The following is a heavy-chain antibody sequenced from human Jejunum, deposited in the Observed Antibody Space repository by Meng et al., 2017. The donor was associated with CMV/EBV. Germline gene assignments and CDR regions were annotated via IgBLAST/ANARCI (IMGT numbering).Heavy chain of an antibody. V-gene: IGHV4-30-4*08. Sequence: VQVQEAGPGLGKPSQTLSLTCSVSGGSIGSGDFYWSWIRQPPGKGLEWIGYIHDTGSTYYNPSLKSRVDISLGTSRNHFSLTLSSVTAEDTAVYFCARGSIFVSFDSWGQGTLVTVSS. CDR1: GGSIGSGDFY. J-gene: IGHJ4*02. D-gene: IGHD3-3*01. CDR2: IHDTGST. CDR3: ARGSIFVSFDS.